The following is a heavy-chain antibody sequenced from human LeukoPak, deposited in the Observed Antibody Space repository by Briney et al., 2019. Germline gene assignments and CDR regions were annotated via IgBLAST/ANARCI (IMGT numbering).Heavy chain of an antibody. CDR2: ISRSSSYI. D-gene: IGHD6-6*01. CDR3: ARGEWSSSPFDY. Sequence: GGSLRLSCAASGFTFSSYSMNWVRQAPGKGLEWVSSISRSSSYIYYGDSVKGRFTISRDNAKNSLYLQMNSLRAEDTAVYYCARGEWSSSPFDYWGQGTLVTVSS. J-gene: IGHJ4*02. CDR1: GFTFSSYS. V-gene: IGHV3-21*01.